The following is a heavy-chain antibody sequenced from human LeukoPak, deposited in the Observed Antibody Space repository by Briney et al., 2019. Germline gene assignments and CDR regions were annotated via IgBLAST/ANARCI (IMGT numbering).Heavy chain of an antibody. Sequence: SETLSLTCTVSGGSMISSSHYWGWIRQPPGKGLEWIGSIYYSGSIYHNPSLKSRVTISVDTSKNQFSLKLSSVTAADTAVYYCARDMGDWGQGTLVTVSS. D-gene: IGHD3-16*01. CDR1: GGSMISSSHY. V-gene: IGHV4-39*07. CDR3: ARDMGD. J-gene: IGHJ4*02. CDR2: IYYSGSI.